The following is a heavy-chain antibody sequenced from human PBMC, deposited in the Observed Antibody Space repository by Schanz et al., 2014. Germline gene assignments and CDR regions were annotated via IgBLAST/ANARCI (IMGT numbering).Heavy chain of an antibody. D-gene: IGHD3-10*01. CDR1: GFTFSSYG. J-gene: IGHJ4*02. CDR2: IWYDENNK. V-gene: IGHV3-33*01. Sequence: QVQLVESGGGVVQFGRSLRLSCVASGFTFSSYGMHWVRQAPGKGLEWVAVIWYDENNKYYADSVKGRFTMSRDNSKNTLYLQMNSLRAEDTAVYYCARDNYYGSGSCAYWGQGTLVTVSS. CDR3: ARDNYYGSGSCAY.